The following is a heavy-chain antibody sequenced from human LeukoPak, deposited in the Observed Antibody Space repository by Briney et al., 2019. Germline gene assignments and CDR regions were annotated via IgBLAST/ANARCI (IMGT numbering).Heavy chain of an antibody. D-gene: IGHD4-17*01. J-gene: IGHJ4*02. CDR3: ARAGGYGDVDY. CDR1: GYTFTSYY. Sequence: ASVKVSCKASGYTFTSYYMHWVRQDPGQGLEWMGIIGPSGGSTSYAQKFQGRVTMTRDTSTSTVYMELSSLRSEDTAVYYCARAGGYGDVDYWGQGTLVTVSS. V-gene: IGHV1-46*01. CDR2: IGPSGGST.